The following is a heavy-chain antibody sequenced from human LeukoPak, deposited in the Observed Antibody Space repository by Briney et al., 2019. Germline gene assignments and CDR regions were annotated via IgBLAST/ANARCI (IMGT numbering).Heavy chain of an antibody. Sequence: GGSLRLSCAASGFTFNNYAMTWVRQAPGKGLEWVSAISGGGSTYYADSVKGRFTISRDNPKNALYLQMNSLRAEDTAVYYCAKSRWETYAVRAFDIWGQGTMVTVSS. D-gene: IGHD1-26*01. V-gene: IGHV3-23*01. J-gene: IGHJ3*02. CDR3: AKSRWETYAVRAFDI. CDR1: GFTFNNYA. CDR2: ISGGGST.